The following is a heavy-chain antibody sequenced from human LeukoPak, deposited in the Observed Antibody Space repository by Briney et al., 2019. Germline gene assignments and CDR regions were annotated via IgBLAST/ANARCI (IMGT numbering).Heavy chain of an antibody. V-gene: IGHV4-39*01. D-gene: IGHD3-10*01. J-gene: IGHJ3*01. CDR1: GGSVSSSTYF. Sequence: PSETLSLTCTVSGGSVSSSTYFWGWIRQPPGKGLEWIGNIYYSGTTYYSPSLKSRVTISVDTSKNQFSLTLSSVTAADTAVYYCARHQTGLLYYGSGSHTAAFNLWGQGARVTVSS. CDR3: ARHQTGLLYYGSGSHTAAFNL. CDR2: IYYSGTT.